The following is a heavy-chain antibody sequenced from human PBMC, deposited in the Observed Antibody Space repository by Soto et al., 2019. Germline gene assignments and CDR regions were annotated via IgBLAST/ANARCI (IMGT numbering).Heavy chain of an antibody. CDR1: GYTFTSDG. CDR2: SSAYHGNT. D-gene: IGHD2-15*01. Sequence: QVQLVQSGAEVKKPGDSVKVSCKASGYTFTSDGISWVRQAPGQGLEWMGWSSAYHGNTNYEQKLQGRVPMTTDTSTSTAYMELRSLRSDDTSVYYCVVAAQPCYFDYWGKGTLVTVSS. V-gene: IGHV1-18*01. CDR3: VVAAQPCYFDY. J-gene: IGHJ4*02.